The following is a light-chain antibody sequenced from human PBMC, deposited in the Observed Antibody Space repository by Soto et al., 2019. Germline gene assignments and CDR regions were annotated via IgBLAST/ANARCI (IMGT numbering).Light chain of an antibody. CDR2: LGS. CDR3: MQALQTPVYT. J-gene: IGKJ2*01. V-gene: IGKV2-28*01. CDR1: QSLLHSNGYNY. Sequence: DIVMTQSPLSLPVTPGEPASISCRSSQSLLHSNGYNYLDRYLQKPGQSPQLLIYLGSNRTSGVTERFSGSGSGTDFTLKSSRVEAEDVGVYYFMQALQTPVYTFGQGNKLEIK.